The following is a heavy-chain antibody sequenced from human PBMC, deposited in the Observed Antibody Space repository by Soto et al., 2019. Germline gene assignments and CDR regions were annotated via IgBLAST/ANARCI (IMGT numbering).Heavy chain of an antibody. CDR2: IYYSGST. CDR1: GGSVSSGGYY. CDR3: ARDRIVVVPAAIPDRDSYYYGMDV. J-gene: IGHJ6*02. D-gene: IGHD2-2*01. Sequence: PSETLSLTCTVSGGSVSSGGYYWSWIRQHPGKGLEWIGYIYYSGSTYYNPSLKSRVTISVDTSKNQFSLKLSSVTAADTAVYYCARDRIVVVPAAIPDRDSYYYGMDVWGQGTTVTVSS. V-gene: IGHV4-31*03.